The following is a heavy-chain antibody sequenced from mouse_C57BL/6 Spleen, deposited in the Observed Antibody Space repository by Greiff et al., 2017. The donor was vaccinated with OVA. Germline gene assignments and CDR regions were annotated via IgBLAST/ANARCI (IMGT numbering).Heavy chain of an antibody. Sequence: EVQLQQSGPELVKPGASVKISCKASGYTFTDYYMNWVKQSHGKSLEWIGDINPNNGGTSYNQKFKGKATLTVDKSSSTAYLELRSLTSEDSAVYYCASFTTVDYWGQGTTLTVSS. J-gene: IGHJ2*01. V-gene: IGHV1-26*01. CDR1: GYTFTDYY. D-gene: IGHD1-1*01. CDR3: ASFTTVDY. CDR2: INPNNGGT.